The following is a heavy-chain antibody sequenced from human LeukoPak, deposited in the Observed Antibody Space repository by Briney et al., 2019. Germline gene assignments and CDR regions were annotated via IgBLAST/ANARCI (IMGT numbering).Heavy chain of an antibody. CDR3: ARSYYGSGRGEDYFDY. CDR1: GFTFSIYA. Sequence: PGGSLRLSCAASGFTFSIYAMHWIRQAPGKGLEWVAVISLDGSTKYYADSVKGRFTISRDNSKSTLYLQMNSLRAEDTAVYYCARSYYGSGRGEDYFDYWGQGTLVTVSS. CDR2: ISLDGSTK. D-gene: IGHD3-10*01. J-gene: IGHJ4*02. V-gene: IGHV3-30*04.